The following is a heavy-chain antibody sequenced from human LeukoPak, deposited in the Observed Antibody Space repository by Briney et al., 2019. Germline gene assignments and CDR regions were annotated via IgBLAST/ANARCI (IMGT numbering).Heavy chain of an antibody. CDR3: ARGDFWSGYSDSMGDY. D-gene: IGHD3-3*01. J-gene: IGHJ4*02. CDR1: GFTFSSYS. CDR2: ISSSSSYI. V-gene: IGHV3-21*01. Sequence: GGSLRLSCAASGFTFSSYSMNWVRQAPGKGLEGVSSISSSSSYIYYADPVKGRFTISRDNAKNSLYLQMNSLRAEDTAVYYCARGDFWSGYSDSMGDYWGQGTLVTVSS.